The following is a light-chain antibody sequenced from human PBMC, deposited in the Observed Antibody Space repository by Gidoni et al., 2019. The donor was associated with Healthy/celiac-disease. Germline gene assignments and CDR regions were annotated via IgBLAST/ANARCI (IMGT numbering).Light chain of an antibody. CDR1: QGIISY. V-gene: IGKV1-9*01. Sequence: DIQLTQSPSFLSASVGDRVTITCRASQGIISYLDWYQQKPGKAPKLLIYAASTLQSGVPSRFSGSGSGTEFTLTISSLQPEDFATYYCQQLNSYPLTFGGGTKVEIK. CDR3: QQLNSYPLT. CDR2: AAS. J-gene: IGKJ4*01.